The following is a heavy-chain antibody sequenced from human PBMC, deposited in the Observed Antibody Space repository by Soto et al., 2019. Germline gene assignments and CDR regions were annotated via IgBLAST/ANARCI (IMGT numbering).Heavy chain of an antibody. CDR1: GAPISSNDYF. CDR2: MHASGGT. D-gene: IGHD2-15*01. J-gene: IGHJ4*02. CDR3: AAIAVGATRHSDVDH. Sequence: SETLSLTCSVSGAPISSNDYFWAWIRQPPGRGLEFIASMHASGGTYHASSLKSRATMSLDTSKDQFSLKLQSVTAEDTGTYHCAAIAVGATRHSDVDHWGQATLVNVPS. V-gene: IGHV4-39*01.